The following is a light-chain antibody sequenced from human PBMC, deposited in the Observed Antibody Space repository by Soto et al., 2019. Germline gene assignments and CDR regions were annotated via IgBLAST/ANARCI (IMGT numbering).Light chain of an antibody. CDR3: AAWDDSLSGLV. CDR1: SSNVGINT. J-gene: IGLJ3*02. Sequence: QSVLTQPPSTSATPGQRVTISCSGSSSNVGINTVSWYQQVPGTAPRLLIYTNDQRPAGVPGRFFGSKSGTSASLAIGGLQSADEADYYCAAWDDSLSGLVFGGGTKLTVL. V-gene: IGLV1-44*01. CDR2: TND.